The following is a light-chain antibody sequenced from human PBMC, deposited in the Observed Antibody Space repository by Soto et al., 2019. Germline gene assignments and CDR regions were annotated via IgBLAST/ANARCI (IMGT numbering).Light chain of an antibody. Sequence: EIVMTQSPATLSVSPGERVTLSCRASQSVSSNLAWYQQKPGQAPMLLIYGASTRATGIPRSFSGSGSWTEFKLTNTSLQSDDLAVYYCQPYNNWPPVTFGKGPKVEIK. V-gene: IGKV3-15*01. CDR2: GAS. J-gene: IGKJ1*01. CDR3: QPYNNWPPVT. CDR1: QSVSSN.